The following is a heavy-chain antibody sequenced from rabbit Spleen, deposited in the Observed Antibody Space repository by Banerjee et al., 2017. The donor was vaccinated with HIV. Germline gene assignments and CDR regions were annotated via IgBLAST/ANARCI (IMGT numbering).Heavy chain of an antibody. D-gene: IGHD2-1*01. CDR1: GFSFSTEYY. CDR3: ASGSATMTMVITGFYFNL. Sequence: QQQLEEAGGGLDKPGGTLTLTCTASGFSFSTEYYMCWVRQAPGKGLECIAFIYGGVITNTYSATSAKGRFTISKTSSPTVTLQMTSLTAADTSTYFCASGSATMTMVITGFYFNLWGPGTLVTVS. J-gene: IGHJ4*01. V-gene: IGHV1S45*01. CDR2: IYGGVITNT.